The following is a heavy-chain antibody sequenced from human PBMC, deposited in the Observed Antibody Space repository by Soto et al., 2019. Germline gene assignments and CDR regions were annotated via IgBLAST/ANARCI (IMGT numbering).Heavy chain of an antibody. CDR3: ARGVGSGSYLYYYGMDV. D-gene: IGHD3-10*01. Sequence: PSETLSLTCTVSGGSISSGDYYWSWIRQPPGKGLEWIGYIYYSGSTYYNPSLKSRVTISVDTSKNQFSLKLSSVTAADTAVYYCARGVGSGSYLYYYGMDVWGQGTTVTVSS. CDR2: IYYSGST. CDR1: GGSISSGDYY. V-gene: IGHV4-30-4*01. J-gene: IGHJ6*02.